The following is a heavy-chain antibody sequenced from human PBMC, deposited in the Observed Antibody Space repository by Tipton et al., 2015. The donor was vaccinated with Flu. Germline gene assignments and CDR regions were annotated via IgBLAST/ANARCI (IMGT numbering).Heavy chain of an antibody. J-gene: IGHJ3*02. Sequence: SLRLSCAASGFTFSDYYMSWIRQAPGKGLEWVSYISSSGSTIYYADSVKGRFTISRDNAKNSLYLQMNSLRAEDTAVYYCARDPNRGSGWLWDDAVDIWGQGTMVTVSS. CDR3: ARDPNRGSGWLWDDAVDI. CDR2: ISSSGSTI. CDR1: GFTFSDYY. V-gene: IGHV3-11*01. D-gene: IGHD6-19*01.